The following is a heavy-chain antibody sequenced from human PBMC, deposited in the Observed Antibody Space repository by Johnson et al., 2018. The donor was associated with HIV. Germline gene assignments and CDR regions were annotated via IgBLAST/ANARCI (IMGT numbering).Heavy chain of an antibody. CDR2: ISYDGSNK. D-gene: IGHD1-26*01. J-gene: IGHJ3*02. Sequence: VQLVSSGGGVVQPGRSLRLSCAASGFPFSSYGMHWVRQAPGKGLEWVAVISYDGSNKYYADSVKCRFIISRDNSKNTLYLQVNSLRTEDTALYYCANEVATRGIVGARGAFDIWGQGTMVTVSS. CDR3: ANEVATRGIVGARGAFDI. CDR1: GFPFSSYG. V-gene: IGHV3-30*18.